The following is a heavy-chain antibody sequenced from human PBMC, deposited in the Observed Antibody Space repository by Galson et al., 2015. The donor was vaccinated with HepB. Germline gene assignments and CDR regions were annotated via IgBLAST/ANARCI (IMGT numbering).Heavy chain of an antibody. Sequence: SLRLSCAASGFTFSSYAMSWVRQAPGKGLEWVSGITGTGSSTYYEDSVKGRFTISRDNSQSTVYLQMNSLRADDTAVYYCAKIPHGQWLVQNWFDSWRQGSLVTVAS. CDR2: ITGTGSST. D-gene: IGHD6-19*01. CDR1: GFTFSSYA. V-gene: IGHV3-23*01. J-gene: IGHJ5*01. CDR3: AKIPHGQWLVQNWFDS.